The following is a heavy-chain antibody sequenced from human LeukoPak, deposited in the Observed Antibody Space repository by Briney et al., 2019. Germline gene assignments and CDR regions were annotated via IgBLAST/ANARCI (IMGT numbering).Heavy chain of an antibody. J-gene: IGHJ5*02. D-gene: IGHD3-22*01. CDR1: GFSLTTSGMC. V-gene: IGHV2-70*11. CDR2: IDWDDDK. CDR3: ARICPYDSSVS. Sequence: SGPTLVNPTQTLTLTCTFSGFSLTTSGMCVSWIRQPPGKALEWLARIDWDDDKYYTTSLKTRLAISKDTSKNQVVFTMTNMDPVDTATYYCARICPYDSSVSWGQGTMVTGSS.